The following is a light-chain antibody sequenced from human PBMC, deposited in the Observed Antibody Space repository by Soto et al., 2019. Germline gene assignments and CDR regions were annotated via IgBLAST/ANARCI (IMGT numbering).Light chain of an antibody. V-gene: IGKV3-15*01. Sequence: PGERATLSCRASQSVSSNLAWYQQKPGQAPRLLIYGASTRATGIPARFSGSGSGTEFTLTISSLQFEDFAVYYCQQYNNWPPWTFGQGTKVDIK. CDR2: GAS. CDR3: QQYNNWPPWT. CDR1: QSVSSN. J-gene: IGKJ1*01.